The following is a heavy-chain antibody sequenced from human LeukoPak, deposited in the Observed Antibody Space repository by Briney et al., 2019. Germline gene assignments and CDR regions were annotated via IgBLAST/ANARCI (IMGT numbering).Heavy chain of an antibody. J-gene: IGHJ6*03. CDR2: IIPIFGTA. CDR1: GGTFSSYA. Sequence: ASVKVSCKASGGTFSSYAISWVRQAPGQGLEWMGGIIPIFGTANYAQKFQGRVTITADKSTSTAYMELSSLRSEDTAVYYCARGHQDSSGWYFVTPSYYYYYMDVWGKGTTVTISS. V-gene: IGHV1-69*06. D-gene: IGHD6-19*01. CDR3: ARGHQDSSGWYFVTPSYYYYYMDV.